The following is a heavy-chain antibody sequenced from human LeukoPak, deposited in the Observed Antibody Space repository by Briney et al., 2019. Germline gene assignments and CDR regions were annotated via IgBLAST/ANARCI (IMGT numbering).Heavy chain of an antibody. J-gene: IGHJ4*02. CDR1: GGSFSDYY. CDR2: INHSGST. CDR3: ARAGSSWTYYFDY. Sequence: SETLSLTCAVYGGSFSDYYWSWIRQPPGKGLEWIGEINHSGSTNYNPSLKSRVTISVDTSKNQFSLKLSSVTAADTAVYYCARAGSSWTYYFDYWGQGTLVTVSS. V-gene: IGHV4-34*01. D-gene: IGHD6-13*01.